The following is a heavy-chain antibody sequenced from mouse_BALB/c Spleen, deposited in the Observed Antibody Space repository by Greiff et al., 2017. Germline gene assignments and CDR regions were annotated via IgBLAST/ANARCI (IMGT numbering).Heavy chain of an antibody. CDR3: ARSNWDAY. Sequence: VQLKESGPGLVKPSQSLSLTCSVTGYSITSGYYWNWIRQFPGNKLEWMGYISYDGSNNYNPSLKNRISITRDTSKNQFFLKLNSVTTEDTATYYCARSNWDAYWGQGTLVTVSA. CDR2: ISYDGSN. J-gene: IGHJ3*01. CDR1: GYSITSGYY. V-gene: IGHV3-6*02. D-gene: IGHD4-1*02.